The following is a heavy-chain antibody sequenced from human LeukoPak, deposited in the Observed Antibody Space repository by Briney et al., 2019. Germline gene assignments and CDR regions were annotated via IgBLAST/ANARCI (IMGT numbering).Heavy chain of an antibody. J-gene: IGHJ4*02. V-gene: IGHV3-74*01. CDR2: INEDGTTI. CDR3: AGSIAVAGLDY. D-gene: IGHD6-19*01. CDR1: GFTLSRYW. Sequence: GGSLRLSCAASGFTLSRYWMHWVRQTPGKGLVWVSRINEDGTTINYADSVRGQFTISRDIAKNTLYLQMSSLRAEDTAVYFCAGSIAVAGLDYWGQGTLVTVSS.